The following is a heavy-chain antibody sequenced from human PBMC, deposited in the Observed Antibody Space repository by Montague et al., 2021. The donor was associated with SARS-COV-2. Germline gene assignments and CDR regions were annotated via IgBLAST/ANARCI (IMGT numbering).Heavy chain of an antibody. V-gene: IGHV3-30-3*01. CDR2: ISYDGSNK. D-gene: IGHD5-12*01. CDR1: GFTFSSYA. Sequence: SLRLSCAASGFTFSSYAMHWVRQAPGKGLEWVAVISYDGSNKYYADSVKGRFTISRDNSKNTLYLQMSSLRAEDTAVYYCARDGGGYSDYWGQGTLVTVSS. CDR3: ARDGGGYSDY. J-gene: IGHJ4*02.